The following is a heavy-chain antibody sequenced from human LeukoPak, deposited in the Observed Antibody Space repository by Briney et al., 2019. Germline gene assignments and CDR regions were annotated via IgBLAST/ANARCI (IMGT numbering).Heavy chain of an antibody. CDR1: GYTFTSYY. J-gene: IGHJ3*02. Sequence: GASVKVSCKTSGYTFTSYYMHWVRQAPGQGLEWMGIINPSGGSTSYAQKFQGRVTMTRDMSTSTVYMELSSLRSEDTAVYYCARGYGSGSYYAHDAFDIWGQGTMVTVSS. V-gene: IGHV1-46*01. CDR2: INPSGGST. D-gene: IGHD3-10*01. CDR3: ARGYGSGSYYAHDAFDI.